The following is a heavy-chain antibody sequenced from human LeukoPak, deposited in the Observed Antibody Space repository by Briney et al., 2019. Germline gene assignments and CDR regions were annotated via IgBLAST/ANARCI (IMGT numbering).Heavy chain of an antibody. CDR2: INPNSGVT. D-gene: IGHD2-15*01. Sequence: ASVKVSCKASGYTFTDYYMHWVRQAPGQGLEWMGWINPNSGVTNYAQKFQGRVTVTRDTSITTVYMELSRLRSDDTAVYYCARDTARIGYCSGGSCYGKMDVWGQGTSVTVSS. CDR1: GYTFTDYY. J-gene: IGHJ6*02. V-gene: IGHV1-2*02. CDR3: ARDTARIGYCSGGSCYGKMDV.